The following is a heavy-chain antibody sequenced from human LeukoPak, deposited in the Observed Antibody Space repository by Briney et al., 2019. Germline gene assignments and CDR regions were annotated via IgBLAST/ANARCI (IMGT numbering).Heavy chain of an antibody. Sequence: SVKVSCKASGGTFSSYAISWVRQAPGQGLEWMGRIIPILGIANYAQKFQGRVTITADKSTSTAYMELSRLRSDDTAVYYCARVIVVVTADNWFDPWGQGTLVTVSS. D-gene: IGHD2-21*02. CDR3: ARVIVVVTADNWFDP. CDR2: IIPILGIA. J-gene: IGHJ5*02. CDR1: GGTFSSYA. V-gene: IGHV1-69*04.